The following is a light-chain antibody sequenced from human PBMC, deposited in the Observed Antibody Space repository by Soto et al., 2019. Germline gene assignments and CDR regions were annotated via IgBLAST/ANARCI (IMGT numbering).Light chain of an antibody. J-gene: IGLJ3*02. CDR2: EVS. Sequence: QSALTQPASVSGSPGQSITISCTGTSSDVGGYNYVSWNQQHPGKAPKLIIYEVSNRPSGVSNRFSGSKSGNTASLTISGLQAEDEADYYCCSYAGSSTLFGGGTKLTVL. CDR3: CSYAGSSTL. CDR1: SSDVGGYNY. V-gene: IGLV2-23*02.